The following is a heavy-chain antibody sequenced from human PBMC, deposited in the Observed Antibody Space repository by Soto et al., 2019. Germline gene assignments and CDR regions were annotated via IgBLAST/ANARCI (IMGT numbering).Heavy chain of an antibody. D-gene: IGHD1-26*01. Sequence: EVQLVESGGGLVKPGGSLRLSCATSGFMFSTYVMNWVRQAPGKGLEWVSSINGRSNYKYYANSVRGRFTISRDNAKNSLFVQMSSLTAEDTAGYYCAREDGIAGETSAFDFWGHGTLVTVSS. CDR1: GFMFSTYV. CDR3: AREDGIAGETSAFDF. V-gene: IGHV3-21*01. J-gene: IGHJ4*01. CDR2: INGRSNYK.